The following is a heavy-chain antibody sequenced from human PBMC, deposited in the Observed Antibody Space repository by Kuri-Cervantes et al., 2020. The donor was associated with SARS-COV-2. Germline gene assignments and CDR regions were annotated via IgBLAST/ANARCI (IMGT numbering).Heavy chain of an antibody. CDR2: INHSGST. J-gene: IGHJ4*02. Sequence: SQTLSLTCAVYGGSFSGYYWSWIRQPPGKGLKWIGEINHSGSTNYSPSLKGRVTISVDTSKHQLSLKLSSVTAADTAVYYCAGSPGGVFDCWGQGTLVTVSS. CDR3: AGSPGGVFDC. CDR1: GGSFSGYY. D-gene: IGHD3-16*01. V-gene: IGHV4-34*01.